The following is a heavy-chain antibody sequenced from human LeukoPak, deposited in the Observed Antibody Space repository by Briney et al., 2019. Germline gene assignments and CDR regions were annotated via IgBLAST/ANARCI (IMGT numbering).Heavy chain of an antibody. D-gene: IGHD6-13*01. J-gene: IGHJ4*02. CDR2: ISYDGSNK. Sequence: GGSLRLSCAASGFTFSSYAMHWVRQAPGKGLEWVAVISYDGSNKYYADSVKGRFTISRDNSKNTLYLQMNSLRAEDTAVYYCARALSIKQLWNYWGQGTLVTVSS. V-gene: IGHV3-30-3*01. CDR1: GFTFSSYA. CDR3: ARALSIKQLWNY.